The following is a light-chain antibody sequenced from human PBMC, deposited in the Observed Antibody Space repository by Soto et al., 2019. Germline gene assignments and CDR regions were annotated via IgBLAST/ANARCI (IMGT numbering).Light chain of an antibody. CDR2: GAS. CDR1: QSVDNN. Sequence: EILMTQSPGTLSVSTGEGATLSCRASQSVDNNLAWYQQKPSQAPRLLIYGASTRPTGIPDRFSGSGSGTEFTLTISSLPSEDFAVYYCQQYDTWPLTFGGVTKVEIK. V-gene: IGKV3D-15*01. J-gene: IGKJ4*01. CDR3: QQYDTWPLT.